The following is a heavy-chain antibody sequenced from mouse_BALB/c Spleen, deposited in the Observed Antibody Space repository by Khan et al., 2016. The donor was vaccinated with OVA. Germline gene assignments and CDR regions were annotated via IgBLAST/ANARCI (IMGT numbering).Heavy chain of an antibody. CDR1: GYTFTTAG. CDR3: ARGWAAYYRDDEGAMEY. Sequence: QIQLVQSGPELKKPGETVRISCKASGYTFTTAGIQWVQKMPGKGLKWIGWINTHSGVPNYAEDFKGRFAFSLELSVRTTYLQITNLNNEDTATYFCARGWAAYYRDDEGAMEYWGQGTSVTVSS. V-gene: IGHV9-4*02. CDR2: INTHSGVP. D-gene: IGHD2-14*01. J-gene: IGHJ4*01.